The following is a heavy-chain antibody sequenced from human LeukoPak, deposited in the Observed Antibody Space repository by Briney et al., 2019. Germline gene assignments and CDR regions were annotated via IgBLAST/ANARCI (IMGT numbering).Heavy chain of an antibody. CDR3: ARDRATFDY. J-gene: IGHJ4*02. CDR2: IYDSGSS. V-gene: IGHV4-59*01. CDR1: GGSISSYF. Sequence: SETLSLTCTVSGGSISSYFWSWIRQPPGEGLEWIGYIYDSGSSSYNPSLKSRLTISVDTTKNQFSLKLSSVTAADTAVYYCARDRATFDYWGQGTLVTVSS.